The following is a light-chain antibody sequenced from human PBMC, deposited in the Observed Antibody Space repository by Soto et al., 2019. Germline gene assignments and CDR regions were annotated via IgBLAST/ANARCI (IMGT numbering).Light chain of an antibody. V-gene: IGKV1D-12*01. Sequence: DIQMTQSPSSVSASVGDRVTITCRASQDISNWLAWYQQKPGKAPNLLIYAASSLQSGVPSRFSGSGSGTDFTLTINILQPEDSATYYCQQANSFPLTFGRGTKVEIK. J-gene: IGKJ4*01. CDR2: AAS. CDR1: QDISNW. CDR3: QQANSFPLT.